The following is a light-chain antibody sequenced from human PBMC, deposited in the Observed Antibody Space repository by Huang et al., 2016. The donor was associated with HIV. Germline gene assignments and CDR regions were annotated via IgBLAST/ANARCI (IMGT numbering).Light chain of an antibody. CDR1: ENINRY. J-gene: IGKJ2*01. CDR3: QQSYSLPLYT. Sequence: DIQMTQSPSSLSASVGDRVTITCRASENINRYLKWYQPNPGMAPKLLICAAATLQRGVPSRFSGSGSGTDFTLTISSLQPDDVAVYFCQQSYSLPLYTFGQGTKLEI. V-gene: IGKV1-39*01. CDR2: AAA.